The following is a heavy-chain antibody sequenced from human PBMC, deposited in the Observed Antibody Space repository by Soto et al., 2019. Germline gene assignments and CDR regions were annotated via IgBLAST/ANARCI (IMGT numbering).Heavy chain of an antibody. J-gene: IGHJ6*03. D-gene: IGHD5-12*01. CDR1: GFTFDDYA. CDR2: ISWNSGSI. CDR3: AKDRTYSGYGGYMDV. V-gene: IGHV3-9*01. Sequence: GGSLRLSCAASGFTFDDYAMHWVRQAPGKGLEWVSGISWNSGSIGYAESVKGRFNISRDNAKNSLYLKINSLRHEETALYYSAKDRTYSGYGGYMDVWGKGTTVTVSS.